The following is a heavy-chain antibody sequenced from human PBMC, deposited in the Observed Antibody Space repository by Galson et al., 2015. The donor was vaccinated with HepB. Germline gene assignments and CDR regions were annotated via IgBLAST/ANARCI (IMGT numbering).Heavy chain of an antibody. J-gene: IGHJ4*02. CDR3: TFTILSGSSSWDGY. V-gene: IGHV3-73*01. D-gene: IGHD6-13*01. Sequence: SLRLSCAASGFTFSGSAMHWVRQASGKGLEWVGRIRSKANSYATAYAASVKGRFTISRDDSKNTAYLQMNSLKTEDTAVYYCTFTILSGSSSWDGYWGQGTLVTVSS. CDR2: IRSKANSYAT. CDR1: GFTFSGSA.